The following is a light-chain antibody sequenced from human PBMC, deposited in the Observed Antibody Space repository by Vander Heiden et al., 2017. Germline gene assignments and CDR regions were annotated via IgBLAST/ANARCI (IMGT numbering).Light chain of an antibody. V-gene: IGKV2-28*01. CDR3: MQALQTPWT. J-gene: IGKJ1*01. CDR2: LGS. Sequence: DIVMTHSPLSLPVTPGEPDSISCRSSQSLLHSNGYNYLDWYLQKPGQSPQLLIYLGSNRVSGVPDRFSGSGSGTDFTLKISRVEAEDVGVYYCMQALQTPWTFGQGTKVEIK. CDR1: QSLLHSNGYNY.